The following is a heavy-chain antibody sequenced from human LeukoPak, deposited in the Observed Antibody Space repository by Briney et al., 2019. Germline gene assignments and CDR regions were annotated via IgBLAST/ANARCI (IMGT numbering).Heavy chain of an antibody. CDR1: GYTFTSYG. J-gene: IGHJ4*02. V-gene: IGHV1-18*01. D-gene: IGHD3-22*01. CDR2: ISAYNGNT. Sequence: GASVKVSCKASGYTFTSYGISWVRQAPGQGLEWMGWISAYNGNTNHAQKLQGRVTMTTDTSTSTAYMELRSLRSDDTAAYYCARATYHYDSSGYYHPGYFDYWGQGTLVTVSS. CDR3: ARATYHYDSSGYYHPGYFDY.